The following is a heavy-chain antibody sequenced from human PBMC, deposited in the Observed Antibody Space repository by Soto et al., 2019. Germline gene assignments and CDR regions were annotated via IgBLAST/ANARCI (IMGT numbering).Heavy chain of an antibody. J-gene: IGHJ6*02. CDR1: GFTFDDYA. Sequence: GGSLRLSCAASGFTFDDYAMHWVRQAPGKGLEWVSGISWNSGSIGYADSVKGRFTISRDNAKNSLYLQMNSLRAEDTALYYCASTKYYYDRARYYYGMDVWGQGTTVTVYS. CDR3: ASTKYYYDRARYYYGMDV. D-gene: IGHD3-22*01. CDR2: ISWNSGSI. V-gene: IGHV3-9*01.